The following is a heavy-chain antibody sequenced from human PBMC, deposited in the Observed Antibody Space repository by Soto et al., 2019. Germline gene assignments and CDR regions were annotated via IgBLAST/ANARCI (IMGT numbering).Heavy chain of an antibody. CDR1: GYTFTSYF. J-gene: IGHJ6*02. CDR2: ISAYNGNT. Sequence: APVKVSCKASGYTFTSYFITWVRQAPGQGLEWMGWISAYNGNTNYAQTLQGRVTMTTDTSTATAYMEMTSLRSDDTAVYYCARQNYYSGMDVWGQGTTVTVSS. V-gene: IGHV1-18*01. CDR3: ARQNYYSGMDV.